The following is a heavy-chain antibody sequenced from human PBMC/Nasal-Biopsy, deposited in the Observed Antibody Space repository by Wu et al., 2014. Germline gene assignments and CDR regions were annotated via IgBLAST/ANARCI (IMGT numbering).Heavy chain of an antibody. Sequence: LRLSCAASGFTFSDYGMHWVRQAPGKGLEWVAVIWADGRNIYYAESVKGRFTISRENSDNTLYLHMGSLRADDTAVYYCARDPLLYFDWSTIDYWGPGSPGHRLV. CDR2: IWADGRNI. CDR3: ARDPLLYFDWSTIDY. V-gene: IGHV3-33*01. J-gene: IGHJ4*02. D-gene: IGHD3-9*01. CDR1: GFTFSDYG.